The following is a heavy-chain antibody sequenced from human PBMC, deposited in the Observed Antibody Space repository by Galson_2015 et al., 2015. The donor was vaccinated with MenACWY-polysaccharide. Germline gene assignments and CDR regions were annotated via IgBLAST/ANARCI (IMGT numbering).Heavy chain of an antibody. V-gene: IGHV4-34*01. CDR2: INHSGST. D-gene: IGHD2-2*01. CDR1: GGSFSGYY. J-gene: IGHJ5*02. Sequence: ETLSLTCTVYGGSFSGYYWSWIRQPPGKGLEWIGEINHSGSTNYNPSLKSRVTLSVDTSKNQFSLKLSSVTAADTAVYYCARGSTRTHKTWGQGALVTASS. CDR3: ARGSTRTHKT.